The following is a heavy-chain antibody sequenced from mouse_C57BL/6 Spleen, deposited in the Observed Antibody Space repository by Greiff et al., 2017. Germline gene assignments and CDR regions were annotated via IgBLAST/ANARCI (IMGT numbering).Heavy chain of an antibody. V-gene: IGHV1-81*01. CDR2: IYPRSGNT. D-gene: IGHD1-1*01. CDR3: ATLYYGSSYGGSFDY. J-gene: IGHJ2*01. Sequence: QVQLQQSGAELARPGASVKLSCKASGYTFTSYGISWVKQRTGQGLEWIGEIYPRSGNTYYNEKFKGKATLTADKSSSTAYMELRSLTSEDSAVYFCATLYYGSSYGGSFDYWGQGTTLTVSS. CDR1: GYTFTSYG.